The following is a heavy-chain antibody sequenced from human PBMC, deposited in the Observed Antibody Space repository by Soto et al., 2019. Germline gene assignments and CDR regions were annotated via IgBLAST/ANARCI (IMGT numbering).Heavy chain of an antibody. CDR2: IWYDGSNK. J-gene: IGHJ6*02. CDR1: GFTFSSYG. Sequence: GGSLRLSCAASGFTFSSYGMHWVRQAPGKGLEWVAVIWYDGSNKYYADSVKGRFTISRDNSKNTLYLQMNSLRAEDTAVYYCARAGGGVTMVRGVIIGMDVWGQGTTVTVSS. V-gene: IGHV3-33*01. D-gene: IGHD3-10*01. CDR3: ARAGGGVTMVRGVIIGMDV.